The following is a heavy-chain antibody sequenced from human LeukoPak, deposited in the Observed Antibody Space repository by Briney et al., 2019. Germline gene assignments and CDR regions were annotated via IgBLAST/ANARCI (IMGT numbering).Heavy chain of an antibody. CDR1: GFTFSTYW. Sequence: PGGSLRLSCAASGFTFSTYWMTWVRQAPGKGLEWVAIIHQDGNEKYYVDSVKGRFTISRDNAKNSLYLQMNSLRVEDTAVYYCARGDAFSGDYWGQGTLVTVSS. CDR2: IHQDGNEK. V-gene: IGHV3-7*04. J-gene: IGHJ4*02. D-gene: IGHD5-24*01. CDR3: ARGDAFSGDY.